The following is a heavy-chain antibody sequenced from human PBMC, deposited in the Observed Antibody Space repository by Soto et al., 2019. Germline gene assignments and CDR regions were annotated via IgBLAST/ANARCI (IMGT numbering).Heavy chain of an antibody. V-gene: IGHV1-69*05. J-gene: IGHJ6*02. CDR1: GDTFKNCV. CDR3: AAELGFGKLSVV. Sequence: ASVKVSCKASGDTFKNCVISWVRQAPGQGLEWMGGIIPLFGTTDFAQRFQGRLTITTDESTTTAYMELSRLRSEDTATYYCAAELGFGKLSVVWGQGTTVTVSS. D-gene: IGHD3-10*01. CDR2: IIPLFGTT.